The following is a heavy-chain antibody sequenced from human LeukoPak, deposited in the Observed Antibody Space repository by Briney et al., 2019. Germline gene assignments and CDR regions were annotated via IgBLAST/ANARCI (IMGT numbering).Heavy chain of an antibody. V-gene: IGHV3-48*04. D-gene: IGHD5-24*01. J-gene: IGHJ4*02. CDR2: ITNSGNSK. CDR1: EFTFSSYS. CDR3: TRVGYIDEGIDY. Sequence: HTGGSLRLSCAASEFTFSSYSMNWVRQAPGKGLEWVSYITNSGNSKSYADSVKGRFTISRDNAKNSLYLQMNSLRAEDTAIYYCTRVGYIDEGIDYWGQGTLVTVSS.